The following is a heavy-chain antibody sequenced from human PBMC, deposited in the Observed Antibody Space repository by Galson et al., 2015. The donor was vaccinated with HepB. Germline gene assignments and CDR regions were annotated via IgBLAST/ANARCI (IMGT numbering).Heavy chain of an antibody. J-gene: IGHJ6*02. V-gene: IGHV3-11*04. D-gene: IGHD1-26*01. CDR2: ISSSGSTI. CDR1: GFTFSDYY. CDR3: ARSRELLFGWDVYYYYGMDV. Sequence: SLRLSCAASGFTFSDYYMSWIRQAPGKGLEWVSYISSSGSTIYYADSVKGRFTISRDNSKNTLYLQMNSLRAEDTAVYYCARSRELLFGWDVYYYYGMDVWGQGTTVTVSS.